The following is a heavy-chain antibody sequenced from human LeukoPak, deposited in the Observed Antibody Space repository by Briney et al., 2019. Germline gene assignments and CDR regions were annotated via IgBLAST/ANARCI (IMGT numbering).Heavy chain of an antibody. D-gene: IGHD2-21*01. CDR1: GYTFTDYY. CDR2: INPNSDYT. V-gene: IGHV1-2*02. Sequence: ASVKVSCKASGYTFTDYYIHWVRQAPGQGLEWMGWINPNSDYTFYAQKFQGRVTLTRDTSISTDYMELNTLTSDDTALYDCAVAPGDYWGQGTLVSVSA. J-gene: IGHJ4*02. CDR3: AVAPGDY.